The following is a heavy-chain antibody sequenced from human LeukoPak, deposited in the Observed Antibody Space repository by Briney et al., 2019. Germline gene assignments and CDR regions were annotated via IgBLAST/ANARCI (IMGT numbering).Heavy chain of an antibody. CDR1: GFIFSDYY. Sequence: PGGSLRLSCAASGFIFSDYYMSWIRQAPGKGLEWISYVSDSGSTKYYADSVKGRFTISRDNDKNSLLLQMDSLRVEDTAIYYCARETGSTWNAPTDYWGQGILVTVSS. D-gene: IGHD6-13*01. CDR3: ARETGSTWNAPTDY. V-gene: IGHV3-11*01. CDR2: VSDSGSTK. J-gene: IGHJ4*02.